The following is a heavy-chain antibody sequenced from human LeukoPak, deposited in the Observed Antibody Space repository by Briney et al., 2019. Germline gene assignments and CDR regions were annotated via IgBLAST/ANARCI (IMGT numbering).Heavy chain of an antibody. D-gene: IGHD6-13*01. CDR3: ARVGYSRTWHSGSAFDI. CDR1: GFTFSSYE. J-gene: IGHJ3*02. V-gene: IGHV3-48*03. CDR2: ISNSDSNI. Sequence: GGSLRLSCVASGFTFSSYEMNWVRQAPGKGLEWVSYISNSDSNIKYADSVTGRFTISRDNAKNSLYLQMNSLRVEDTAVYYCARVGYSRTWHSGSAFDIWGQGTMVTVSS.